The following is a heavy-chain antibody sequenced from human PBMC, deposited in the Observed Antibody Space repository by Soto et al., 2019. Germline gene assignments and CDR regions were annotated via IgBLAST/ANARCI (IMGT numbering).Heavy chain of an antibody. V-gene: IGHV4-59*08. CDR2: IYYSGST. J-gene: IGHJ4*02. CDR1: GGSISSYY. Sequence: QVQLQESGPGLVKPSETLSLTCTVSGGSISSYYWSWIRQPPGKGLEWIGYIYYSGSTNYNPSLXGXAXIXIDTSKSQFSLKLSSVTAADTAVYYCARRYGSCFDYWGQGTLVTVSS. CDR3: ARRYGSCFDY. D-gene: IGHD5-18*01.